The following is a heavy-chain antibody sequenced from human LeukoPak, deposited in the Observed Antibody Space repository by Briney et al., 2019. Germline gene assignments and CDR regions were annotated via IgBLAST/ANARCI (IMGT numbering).Heavy chain of an antibody. Sequence: PSQTLSLTCTVSGDSVNSGGYYWSWIRQLPGKGLEWIGYIYYSGSTYYNPSLKSRVSLSVDTSQNQFSLNLGSVTAADTAVYHCAKRTDYYFRYWGQGILVTVSS. CDR3: AKRTDYYFRY. J-gene: IGHJ4*02. CDR2: IYYSGST. CDR1: GDSVNSGGYY. D-gene: IGHD3/OR15-3a*01. V-gene: IGHV4-31*03.